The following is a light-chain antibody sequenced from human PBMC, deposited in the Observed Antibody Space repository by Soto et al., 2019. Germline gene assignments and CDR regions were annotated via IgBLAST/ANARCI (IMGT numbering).Light chain of an antibody. CDR3: LQHETYPLT. J-gene: IGKJ1*01. CDR2: GTS. Sequence: DIAVTQSPSSLFASVEDTVIITSRASQGISNNLSWYQQRPLKAPKRLIYGTSNLQTGVPSRFSGSGYGTDFTLTISSLQPEDFATYYCLQHETYPLTFDQRTKVEV. CDR1: QGISNN. V-gene: IGKV1-17*01.